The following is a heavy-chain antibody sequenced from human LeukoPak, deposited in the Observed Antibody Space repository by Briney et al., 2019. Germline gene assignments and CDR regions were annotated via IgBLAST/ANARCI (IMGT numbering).Heavy chain of an antibody. Sequence: ASVKVSFKSSGCTFTINAISWVRQAPGQGLEWMGGIIPIFGTANYAQKFQGRVTITADESTSTAYMELSSLRSEDTAVYYCARALAVAGTSEARYYFDYWGQGTLVTVSS. V-gene: IGHV1-69*13. CDR1: GCTFTINA. CDR3: ARALAVAGTSEARYYFDY. J-gene: IGHJ4*02. D-gene: IGHD6-19*01. CDR2: IIPIFGTA.